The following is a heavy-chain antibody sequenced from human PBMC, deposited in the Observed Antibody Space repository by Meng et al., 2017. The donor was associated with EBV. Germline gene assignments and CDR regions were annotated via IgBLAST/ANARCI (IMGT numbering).Heavy chain of an antibody. Sequence: EVQLLEPGGGLVQPGGSLRLSCAASGFSFSNYAMGWVRQAPGKGLEWVSGISATSVDTYYADSVKGRFAISRDNSKNTVTLHMNILRAEDTAIYYCNSGSHSPLDSWGQGTLVTVSS. J-gene: IGHJ4*02. D-gene: IGHD1-26*01. V-gene: IGHV3-23*01. CDR3: NSGSHSPLDS. CDR2: ISATSVDT. CDR1: GFSFSNYA.